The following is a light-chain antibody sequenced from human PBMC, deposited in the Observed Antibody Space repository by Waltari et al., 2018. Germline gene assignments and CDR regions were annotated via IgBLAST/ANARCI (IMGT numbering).Light chain of an antibody. J-gene: IGKJ4*01. CDR2: KAS. CDR3: QQYNTYSPGPT. V-gene: IGKV1-5*03. CDR1: QSILTW. Sequence: DIQMTQSPSTLSASVGDRVTITCRASQSILTWLAWYQQKLGKAPRLLMYKASSLQSGVPSRFSGSGSGTEFTLTISSLEPDDFATYYCQQYNTYSPGPTFGGGTKVEIK.